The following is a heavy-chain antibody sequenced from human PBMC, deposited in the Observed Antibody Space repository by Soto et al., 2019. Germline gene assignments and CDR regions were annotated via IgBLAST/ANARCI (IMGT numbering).Heavy chain of an antibody. Sequence: PGGSLRLSCAASGFTFSSYEMNWVRQAPGKGLEWVSYISSSGSTIYYADSVKGRFTISRDNAKNSLYLQMNSLRAEDTAVYYCARDPSDIVAQAGMDVWGQGTTVTVSS. CDR1: GFTFSSYE. J-gene: IGHJ6*02. CDR2: ISSSGSTI. CDR3: ARDPSDIVAQAGMDV. D-gene: IGHD5-12*01. V-gene: IGHV3-48*03.